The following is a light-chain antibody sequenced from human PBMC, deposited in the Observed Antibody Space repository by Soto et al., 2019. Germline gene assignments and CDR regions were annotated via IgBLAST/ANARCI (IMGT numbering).Light chain of an antibody. CDR3: SSYAGSNNLV. J-gene: IGLJ2*01. V-gene: IGLV2-8*01. CDR1: SSDVGGYNS. CDR2: EVS. Sequence: QSVLTQPPSASGSPGQSVTISCTGTSSDVGGYNSVSWYQQHPGKAPKFMIYEVSKRPSGVPDRFSGSKSGNTASLTVSGLQAEDEADYYCSSYAGSNNLVFGGGTKLTVL.